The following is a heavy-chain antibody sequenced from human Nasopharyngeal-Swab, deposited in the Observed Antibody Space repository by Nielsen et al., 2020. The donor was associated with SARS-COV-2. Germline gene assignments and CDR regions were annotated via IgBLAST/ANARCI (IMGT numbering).Heavy chain of an antibody. CDR2: IWHDGSDQ. CDR3: ARGGVVVVAATLYYYYGMDV. V-gene: IGHV3-33*01. D-gene: IGHD2-15*01. Sequence: RQPPGKGLEWVAVIWHDGSDQRYAESVKGRFTISRDNSKNTLYLQMNSLGAEDTAVYYCARGGVVVVAATLYYYYGMDVWGQGTTVTVSS. J-gene: IGHJ6*02.